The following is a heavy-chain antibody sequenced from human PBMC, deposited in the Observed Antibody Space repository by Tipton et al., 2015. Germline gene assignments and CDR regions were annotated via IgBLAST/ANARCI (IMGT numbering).Heavy chain of an antibody. CDR1: SDSINKYY. D-gene: IGHD4-23*01. Sequence: TLSLTCTVSSDSINKYYWSWIRQPPGKELQWIGYIQYSGGTNYNPSLESRVSMSVDTSKTQFSLEMRSVTATDTAVYYCARARGRPGGLFDSWGQGILVTVSS. CDR3: ARARGRPGGLFDS. V-gene: IGHV4-59*01. CDR2: IQYSGGT. J-gene: IGHJ4*02.